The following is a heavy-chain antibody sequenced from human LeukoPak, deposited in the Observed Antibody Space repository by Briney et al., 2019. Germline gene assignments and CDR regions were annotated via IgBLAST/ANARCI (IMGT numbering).Heavy chain of an antibody. J-gene: IGHJ3*01. CDR2: ISGSNGNT. V-gene: IGHV3-23*01. D-gene: IGHD3-10*01. CDR3: AKDLYGAFDV. Sequence: GGSLRLSCAASGFTFSSYAMSWVRQAPGKGLEWVSAISGSNGNTYYADSVKGRFTISRDNSMNMLHLQINSLRAEDTAQYYCAKDLYGAFDVWGQGRQVTVSS. CDR1: GFTFSSYA.